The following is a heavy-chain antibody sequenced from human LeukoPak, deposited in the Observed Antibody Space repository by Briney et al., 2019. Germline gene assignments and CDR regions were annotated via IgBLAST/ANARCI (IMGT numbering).Heavy chain of an antibody. J-gene: IGHJ3*02. CDR2: INTSGGTA. Sequence: PGGSLRLSCAASGFTFSSYAMSWVRQAPGKGLEWVSGINTSGGTAYYADSVKGRFTISRDNSKNTLYLQMNSLRAEDTAVYYCAKDLGQLQGHAFDIWGQGTMVTVSS. CDR3: AKDLGQLQGHAFDI. D-gene: IGHD6-19*01. CDR1: GFTFSSYA. V-gene: IGHV3-23*01.